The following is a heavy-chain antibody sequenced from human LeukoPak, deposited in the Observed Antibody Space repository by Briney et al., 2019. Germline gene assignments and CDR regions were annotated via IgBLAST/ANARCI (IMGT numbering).Heavy chain of an antibody. Sequence: GGSLRLSCAASGFTFSTYSMNWVRQAPGKGLEWISYISTSSSTIYYADSVKGRFTISRDNAKNSVYLQMNSLRDEDTAVYYCARDPRGRAPREGRFDPWGQGTLVTVSS. CDR2: ISTSSSTI. V-gene: IGHV3-48*02. J-gene: IGHJ5*02. D-gene: IGHD3-10*01. CDR1: GFTFSTYS. CDR3: ARDPRGRAPREGRFDP.